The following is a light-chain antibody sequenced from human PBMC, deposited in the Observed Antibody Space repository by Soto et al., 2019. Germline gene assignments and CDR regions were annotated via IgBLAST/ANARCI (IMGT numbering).Light chain of an antibody. CDR1: SSDVGSYNL. Sequence: QSVLTQPASVSGSPGQSITISCTGTSSDVGSYNLVSWYQQHPGKGPKLMIYEGSKRPSGVSNRFSGSKSGNTASLTISGLQAEDEADYYCFSYAGSSTSVVFGGGTKVTVL. CDR2: EGS. CDR3: FSYAGSSTSVV. V-gene: IGLV2-23*01. J-gene: IGLJ2*01.